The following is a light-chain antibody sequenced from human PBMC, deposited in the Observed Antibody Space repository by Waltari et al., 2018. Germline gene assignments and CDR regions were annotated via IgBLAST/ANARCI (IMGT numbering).Light chain of an antibody. CDR2: EVS. V-gene: IGLV2-23*02. J-gene: IGLJ2*01. CDR3: CSYAGSSTVI. Sequence: QSALTQPASVSGSPGQSITISCTGTDNDVGSYTLVSWYQQHPGKVPKLMIYEVSRRPSGVSNRFSGSKSGNTASLTISGLQAEDEADYYCCSYAGSSTVIFGGGTKLTVL. CDR1: DNDVGSYTL.